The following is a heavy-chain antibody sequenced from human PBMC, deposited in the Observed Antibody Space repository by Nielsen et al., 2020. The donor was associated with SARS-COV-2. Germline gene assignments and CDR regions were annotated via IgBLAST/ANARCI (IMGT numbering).Heavy chain of an antibody. Sequence: ASVKVSCKASGYTFTGYYMHWVRQAPGQGLEWMGWINPNSGGTNYAQKFQGWVTMTRDTSISTAYMELSRLRSDDTAVYYCARAGGHRSHYFDYWGQGTLVTVSS. CDR2: INPNSGGT. CDR3: ARAGGHRSHYFDY. J-gene: IGHJ4*02. V-gene: IGHV1-2*04. D-gene: IGHD1-26*01. CDR1: GYTFTGYY.